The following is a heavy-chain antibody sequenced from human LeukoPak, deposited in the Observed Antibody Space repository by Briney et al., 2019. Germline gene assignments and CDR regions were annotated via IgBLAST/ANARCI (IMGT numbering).Heavy chain of an antibody. D-gene: IGHD6-19*01. V-gene: IGHV3-30*02. CDR1: GFTFSSYG. J-gene: IGHJ6*03. Sequence: GGSLRLSCAASGFTFSSYGMHWVRQAPGKGLEWVAFIRYDGSNKYYADSVKGRFTISRDNSKNTLYLQMNSLRAEDTAVYYCAKDQAAQWLVTYYYYYYMDVWGKGTTVTISS. CDR3: AKDQAAQWLVTYYYYYYMDV. CDR2: IRYDGSNK.